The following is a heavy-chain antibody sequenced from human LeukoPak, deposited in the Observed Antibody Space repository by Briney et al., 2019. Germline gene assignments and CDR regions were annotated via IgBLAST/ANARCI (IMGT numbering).Heavy chain of an antibody. CDR1: GFTVSSNY. CDR2: IYSGGST. Sequence: GGSLRLSCAASGFTVSSNYMSWVRQAPGKGLEWVSVIYSGGSTYYADSVKGRFTISRDNSKNTLYLQMNSLRAEDTAVYYCARHDYSNYYYYYGMDVWGQGTTVTVSS. J-gene: IGHJ6*02. CDR3: ARHDYSNYYYYYGMDV. D-gene: IGHD4-11*01. V-gene: IGHV3-53*01.